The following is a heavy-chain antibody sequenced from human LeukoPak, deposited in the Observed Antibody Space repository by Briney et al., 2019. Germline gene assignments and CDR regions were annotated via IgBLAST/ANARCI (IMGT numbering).Heavy chain of an antibody. Sequence: ASVTVSCKASGYTFTTHYMHWVRQAPGQGLEWMGIINPSGGGARYAQNFQGRVTLTRDTSTSTVYMELSSLRSEDTAVYYCARGYGEFDYWGQGTLVTVSS. J-gene: IGHJ4*02. V-gene: IGHV1-46*01. CDR1: GYTFTTHY. D-gene: IGHD5-18*01. CDR2: INPSGGGA. CDR3: ARGYGEFDY.